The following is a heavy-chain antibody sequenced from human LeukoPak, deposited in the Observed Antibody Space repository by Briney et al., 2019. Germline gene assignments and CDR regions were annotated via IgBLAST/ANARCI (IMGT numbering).Heavy chain of an antibody. J-gene: IGHJ3*02. D-gene: IGHD1-1*01. CDR2: IYHSGST. Sequence: PSETLSLTCTVSGGSISSGSYYWTWIRQPAGKGLEWIGSIYHSGSTYYNPSLKSRVTISVDTSKNQFSLKLSSVTAADTAVYYCARRWRGGTDAFDIWGQGTMVTLSS. V-gene: IGHV4-39*07. CDR3: ARRWRGGTDAFDI. CDR1: GGSISSGSYY.